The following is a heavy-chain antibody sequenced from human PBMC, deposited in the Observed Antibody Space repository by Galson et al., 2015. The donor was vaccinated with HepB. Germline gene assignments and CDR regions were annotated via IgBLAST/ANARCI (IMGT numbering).Heavy chain of an antibody. J-gene: IGHJ6*02. CDR1: GGTFSSYA. CDR3: ARDANSSSWYSYYGMDV. Sequence: SVKVSCKASGGTFSSYAISWVRQAPGQGLEWMGGIIPIFGTASYAQKFQGRVTITADESTSTAYMELSSLRSEDTAVYYCARDANSSSWYSYYGMDVWGQGTTVTVSS. V-gene: IGHV1-69*13. D-gene: IGHD6-13*01. CDR2: IIPIFGTA.